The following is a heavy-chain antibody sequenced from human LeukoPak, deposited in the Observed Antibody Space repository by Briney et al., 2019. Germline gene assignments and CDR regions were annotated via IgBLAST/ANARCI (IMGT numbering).Heavy chain of an antibody. J-gene: IGHJ4*02. CDR1: GFTFSNYA. D-gene: IGHD3-10*01. V-gene: IGHV3-30*07. CDR2: VSYDGSWD. CDR3: AKDRDGGWGSGSYYRYYFDY. Sequence: PGGSLRLSCAASGFTFSNYAMHWVRQTPGKGLEWVAFVSYDGSWDSHSDSVKGRFTISRDDSKNTLYLQMNSLRAEDTAVYYCAKDRDGGWGSGSYYRYYFDYWGQGTLVTVSS.